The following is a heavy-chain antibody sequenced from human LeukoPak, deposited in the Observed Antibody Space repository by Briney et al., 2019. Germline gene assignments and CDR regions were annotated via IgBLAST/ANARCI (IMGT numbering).Heavy chain of an antibody. CDR3: TGDFSRNDFWSGSNWFDP. CDR1: GGTFTSYA. V-gene: IGHV1-69*01. CDR2: IIPIFATA. Sequence: SSGKLSCKASGGTFTSYAISWVPQARGQGLGWMGGIIPIFATATSAQTFQGRVTSTADESTSTTNMALSSLRSAEPDAHYFTGDFSRNDFWSGSNWFDPWGQGTLVTVSS. D-gene: IGHD3-3*01. J-gene: IGHJ5*02.